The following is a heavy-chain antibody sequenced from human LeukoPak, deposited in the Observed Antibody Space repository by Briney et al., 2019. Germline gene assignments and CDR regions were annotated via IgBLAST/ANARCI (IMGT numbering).Heavy chain of an antibody. CDR2: INHSGST. CDR1: GGSFSDYY. Sequence: SETLSLTCAVYGGSFSDYYWSWIRQPPGKGLEWIGEINHSGSTNYNPSLKSRVTISVDTSKNQFSLRLSSVTAADTAVYHCATMWSGAFDPWGQGTLVTVSS. D-gene: IGHD2-21*01. CDR3: ATMWSGAFDP. V-gene: IGHV4-34*01. J-gene: IGHJ5*02.